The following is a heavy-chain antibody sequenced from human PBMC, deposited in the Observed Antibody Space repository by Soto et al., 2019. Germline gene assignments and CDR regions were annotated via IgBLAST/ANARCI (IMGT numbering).Heavy chain of an antibody. Sequence: TLSLTCSVSGDSISSGGYYWSWIRQHPGKGLEWIGYIYYSGSTYYNPSLKSRLTLSVDTSRNQFSLRLRSVTAADTAVYHCARGGRSSWYPSEINWFDPWGQGTLVTVSS. CDR3: ARGGRSSWYPSEINWFDP. CDR2: IYYSGST. CDR1: GDSISSGGYY. D-gene: IGHD6-13*01. V-gene: IGHV4-31*02. J-gene: IGHJ5*02.